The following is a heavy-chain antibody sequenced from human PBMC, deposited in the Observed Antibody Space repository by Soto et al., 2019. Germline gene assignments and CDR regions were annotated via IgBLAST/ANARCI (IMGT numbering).Heavy chain of an antibody. Sequence: ASVKVSCKASGYTFTSYGISWVRQAPGQGLEWMGWISVYNGNTNYAQKLQGRVTMTTDTSTSTAYMELRSLRSDDTAVYYCARDRDCSSKSCYTDYYFDYCGQGTLVTVYS. V-gene: IGHV1-18*04. CDR3: ARDRDCSSKSCYTDYYFDY. D-gene: IGHD2-2*02. CDR2: ISVYNGNT. CDR1: GYTFTSYG. J-gene: IGHJ4*02.